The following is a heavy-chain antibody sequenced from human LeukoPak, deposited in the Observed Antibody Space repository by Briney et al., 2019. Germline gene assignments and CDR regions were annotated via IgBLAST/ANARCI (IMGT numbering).Heavy chain of an antibody. CDR3: ARGYCASGVCSPYYYYMDV. D-gene: IGHD2-8*01. CDR2: IRNKANSYIT. Sequence: GGSLRLSCAASGFTFTEHYMDWVRQAPGKGLEWVGHIRNKANSYITEYAASVKGRFTISRDDSKNSLYLQMNSLKTEDTAVYFCARGYCASGVCSPYYYYMDVWGKGTTVTVPS. CDR1: GFTFTEHY. V-gene: IGHV3-72*01. J-gene: IGHJ6*03.